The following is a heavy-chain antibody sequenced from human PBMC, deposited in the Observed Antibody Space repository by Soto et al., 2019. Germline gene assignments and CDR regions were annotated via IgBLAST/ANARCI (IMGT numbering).Heavy chain of an antibody. V-gene: IGHV4-31*03. CDR3: ARVIVVTFPIFDY. D-gene: IGHD3-22*01. Sequence: SETLSLTCTVSGGSISSGGYYWSWIRQHPGKGLEWIGYIYYSGSTYYNPSLKSRVTISVDTSKNQFSLKLSSVTAADTAVYYCARVIVVTFPIFDYWGQGTLVTVSS. J-gene: IGHJ4*02. CDR1: GGSISSGGYY. CDR2: IYYSGST.